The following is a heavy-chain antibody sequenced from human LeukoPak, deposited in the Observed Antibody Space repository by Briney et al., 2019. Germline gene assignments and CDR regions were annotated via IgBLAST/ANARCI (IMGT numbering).Heavy chain of an antibody. CDR3: AKQKVGGTVIRYFDY. D-gene: IGHD1-26*01. CDR1: GFTVSSNY. J-gene: IGHJ4*02. Sequence: SGGTLRLSCAASGFTVSSNYMSWVHQAPGKGLEWVSIILSGCSTYYADSVKGRFTISRDNSKNTLYLQIDSLRVEDTAVYYCAKQKVGGTVIRYFDYWGQGTLAAVS. V-gene: IGHV3-53*01. CDR2: ILSGCST.